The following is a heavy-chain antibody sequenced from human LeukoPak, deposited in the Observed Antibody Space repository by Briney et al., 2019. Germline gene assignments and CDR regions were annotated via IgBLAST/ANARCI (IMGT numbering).Heavy chain of an antibody. D-gene: IGHD2-2*01. J-gene: IGHJ4*02. Sequence: SQTLSLTCTVSGGSISSGGYYWSWIRQHPGKGLEWIGYIYYSGSTYYNPSLKSRVTISVDTSKNQFSLKLSSVTAADTAVYYCARNGDCSSTSCSPFDHWGQGTLVTVSS. CDR2: IYYSGST. CDR1: GGSISSGGYY. V-gene: IGHV4-31*03. CDR3: ARNGDCSSTSCSPFDH.